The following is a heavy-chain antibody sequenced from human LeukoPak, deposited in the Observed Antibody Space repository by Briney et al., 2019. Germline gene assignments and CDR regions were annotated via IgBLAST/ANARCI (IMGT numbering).Heavy chain of an antibody. CDR1: GYTSTDYY. V-gene: IGHV1-69-2*01. D-gene: IGHD6-13*01. J-gene: IGHJ5*02. Sequence: GASVKVSCKASGYTSTDYYMHWVQQAPGKGLEWMGRVDPEDGETIYAEKFQGRVTITADTSTDTAYMELSSLRSEDTAVYYCATLAAAAQYNWFDPWGQGTLVTVSS. CDR3: ATLAAAAQYNWFDP. CDR2: VDPEDGET.